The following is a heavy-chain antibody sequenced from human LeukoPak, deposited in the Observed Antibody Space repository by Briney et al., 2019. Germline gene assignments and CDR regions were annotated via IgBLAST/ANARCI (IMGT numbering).Heavy chain of an antibody. V-gene: IGHV3-30-3*01. CDR1: GFTFSSYA. CDR3: ARGIAVTDY. Sequence: GRSLRLSCAASGFTFSSYAMHWVRQAPGKGLEWVAVISYDGSNKYYADSVKGRFTISRGNSKNTLYLQMNSLRAEDTAVYYCARGIAVTDYWGQGTLVTVSS. CDR2: ISYDGSNK. D-gene: IGHD6-19*01. J-gene: IGHJ4*02.